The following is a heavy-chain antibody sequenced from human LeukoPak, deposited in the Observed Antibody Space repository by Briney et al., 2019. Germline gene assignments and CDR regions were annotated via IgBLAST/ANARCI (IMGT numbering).Heavy chain of an antibody. CDR3: ARGEGTTNFDY. D-gene: IGHD1-1*01. CDR1: GGSISSYY. V-gene: IGHV4-59*01. J-gene: IGHJ4*02. CDR2: IYYSGST. Sequence: SETLSLTCTVSGGSISSYYWSWLRQPPGKGLEWIGYIYYSGSTNYNPSLKSRVTISVDTSKNQFSLKLSSVTAADTAVYYCARGEGTTNFDYWGQGTLVTVSS.